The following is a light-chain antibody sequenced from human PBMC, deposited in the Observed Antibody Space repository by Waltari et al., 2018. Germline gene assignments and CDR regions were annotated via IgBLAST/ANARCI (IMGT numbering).Light chain of an antibody. Sequence: QSALTQPASVSGSPGQSVTIPCTGARSDSWIYDIVSWYQQHPGNAPKLIICDVSKRPSGVSDRFSGSKSGDTASLTISGLQFEDEADYYCCSYAGNYIWVFGGGTRLTVL. J-gene: IGLJ3*02. CDR2: DVS. V-gene: IGLV2-23*02. CDR1: RSDSWIYDI. CDR3: CSYAGNYIWV.